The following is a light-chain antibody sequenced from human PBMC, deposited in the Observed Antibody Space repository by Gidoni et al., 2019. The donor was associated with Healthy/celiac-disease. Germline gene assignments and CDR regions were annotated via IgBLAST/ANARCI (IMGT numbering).Light chain of an antibody. Sequence: DIQMTQSPSSLSASVGDRVTITCRASQSISSYLNWYQQKPGKAPKLLIYAASSLQSRVPSRFSGSGSGTDFTLTISSLQPEDFATYYCQQSYSTPPVTFGGXTKVEIK. CDR3: QQSYSTPPVT. J-gene: IGKJ4*01. CDR2: AAS. V-gene: IGKV1-39*01. CDR1: QSISSY.